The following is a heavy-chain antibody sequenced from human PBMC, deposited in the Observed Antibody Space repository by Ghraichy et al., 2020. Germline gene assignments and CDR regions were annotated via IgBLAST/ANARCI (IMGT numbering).Heavy chain of an antibody. V-gene: IGHV1-69*02. CDR2: IIPILGIA. CDR1: GGTFSSYT. CDR3: ARNGVSDAFDI. J-gene: IGHJ3*02. Sequence: SVKVSCKASGGTFSSYTISWVRQDPGQGLEWMGRIIPILGIANYAQKFQGRVTITADKSTSTAYMELSSLRSEDTAVYYCARNGVSDAFDIWGQGTMVTVSS.